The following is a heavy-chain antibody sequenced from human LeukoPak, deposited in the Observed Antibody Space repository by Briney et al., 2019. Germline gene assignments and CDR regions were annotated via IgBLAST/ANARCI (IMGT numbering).Heavy chain of an antibody. CDR1: GFTFSSYA. CDR2: ISSNGGST. V-gene: IGHV3-64D*06. Sequence: PGGSLRLSCSASGFTFSSYAMHWVRQAPGKGLEYVSAISSNGGSTYYADSVKGRFTISRDNSKNTLYLQMSNLRPEDTAVCYCVKGIVVVTARAFDYWGQGTLVTVSS. CDR3: VKGIVVVTARAFDY. D-gene: IGHD2-21*02. J-gene: IGHJ4*02.